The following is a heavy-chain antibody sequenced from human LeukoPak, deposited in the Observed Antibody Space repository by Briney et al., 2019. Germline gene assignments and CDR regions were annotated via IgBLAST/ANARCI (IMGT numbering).Heavy chain of an antibody. Sequence: SETLSLTCAVYSGSFSGYYWNWIRQPPGKGLEWIGQINHSGSTNYNPSLKSRVTISVDTSKNQFSLKLSSVTAADTAVYYCARVVAAAGNNWFDPWGQGTLVTVSS. CDR1: SGSFSGYY. V-gene: IGHV4-34*01. J-gene: IGHJ5*02. D-gene: IGHD6-13*01. CDR2: INHSGST. CDR3: ARVVAAAGNNWFDP.